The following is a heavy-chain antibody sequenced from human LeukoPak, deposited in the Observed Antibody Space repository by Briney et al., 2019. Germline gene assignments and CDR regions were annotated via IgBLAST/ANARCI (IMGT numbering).Heavy chain of an antibody. V-gene: IGHV3-23*01. D-gene: IGHD1-26*01. CDR1: GFTFSSYA. J-gene: IGHJ4*02. CDR3: AKDVVGATYIPWDY. Sequence: GGSLRLSCAASGFTFSSYAMSWVRQAPGKGLEWVSAISGRGGSTYYADSVKGRFTISRDNSKNTLYLQMNSLRAEDTAVYYCAKDVVGATYIPWDYWGQGTLVTVSS. CDR2: ISGRGGST.